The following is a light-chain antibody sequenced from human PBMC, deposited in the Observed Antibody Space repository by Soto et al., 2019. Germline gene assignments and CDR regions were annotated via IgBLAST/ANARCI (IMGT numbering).Light chain of an antibody. V-gene: IGKV1-6*01. J-gene: IGKJ2*01. CDR1: QGIRND. Sequence: AIQMTQSPSSLSASVGDRVTITCRASQGIRNDLGWYQQKPGKASKLLIYAASSLETGVPSRFSGSGSGTDFTLTISSLQPEDFATYYCLQDYIYTPTFGQGTKLEIK. CDR2: AAS. CDR3: LQDYIYTPT.